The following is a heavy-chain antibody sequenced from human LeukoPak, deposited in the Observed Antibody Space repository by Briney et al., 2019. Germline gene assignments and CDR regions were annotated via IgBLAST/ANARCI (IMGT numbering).Heavy chain of an antibody. CDR3: ARAEPSGSWRVWYFDY. CDR1: AGSISSGRYY. D-gene: IGHD1-26*01. CDR2: IYTSGST. J-gene: IGHJ4*02. Sequence: SETLSLTCTLSAGSISSGRYYWSWIRQPAGKGLEWFGRIYTSGSTNYNPSLKSRVTISVDTSKNQFSLKLSSVTAADTAVYYCARAEPSGSWRVWYFDYWGQGTLVTVSS. V-gene: IGHV4-61*02.